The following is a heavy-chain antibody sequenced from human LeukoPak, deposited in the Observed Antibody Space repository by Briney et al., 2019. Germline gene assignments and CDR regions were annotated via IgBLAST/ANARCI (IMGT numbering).Heavy chain of an antibody. V-gene: IGHV4-61*01. CDR1: GGAVSSSNYY. J-gene: IGHJ4*02. CDR2: FSYNAHS. CDR3: ARVSEAATRRGF. D-gene: IGHD2-15*01. Sequence: SETLSLTCAVSGGAVSSSNYYWSWIRQSPGKGLEWVGFFSYNAHSDYNPSLKSRVTISIDTSRNQFSLRLTSVTAADTAIYYCARVSEAATRRGFWGQGTLVTVSS.